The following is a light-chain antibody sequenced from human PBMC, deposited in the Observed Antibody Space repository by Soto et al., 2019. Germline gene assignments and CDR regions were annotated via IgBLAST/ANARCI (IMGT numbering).Light chain of an antibody. Sequence: EIVLTQSPGTLSLSPGERVTLSCRASQSIKNNFLAWYQQKPGQAPRLLIFGASSRSSGIPYRFSGSGSGTDFTLTVSRLEPEDFAVYYCQQYGTSPINFGQGTRLEIK. J-gene: IGKJ5*01. CDR2: GAS. CDR3: QQYGTSPIN. CDR1: QSIKNNF. V-gene: IGKV3-20*01.